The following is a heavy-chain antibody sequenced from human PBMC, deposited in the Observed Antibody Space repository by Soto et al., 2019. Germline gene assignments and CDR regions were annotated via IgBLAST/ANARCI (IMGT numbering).Heavy chain of an antibody. V-gene: IGHV4-4*02. CDR1: GGSISSGNW. Sequence: SETLSLTCAVSGGSISSGNWWSWVRQPPGKGLEWIGQIYYSGSISYNPSLKSRVTISVDKSKNQFSLKLSSVTAADTAVYYCARDVENYSDNSPTGQFDFWGQGALVTVSS. CDR3: ARDVENYSDNSPTGQFDF. J-gene: IGHJ4*02. CDR2: IYYSGSI. D-gene: IGHD3-22*01.